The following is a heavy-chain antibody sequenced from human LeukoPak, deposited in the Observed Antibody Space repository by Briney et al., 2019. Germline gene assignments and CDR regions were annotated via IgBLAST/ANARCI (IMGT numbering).Heavy chain of an antibody. CDR1: GDSISSYY. D-gene: IGHD3-10*01. V-gene: IGHV4-39*07. Sequence: SETLSLTCTVSGDSISSYYWGWIRQPPGKGLEWIGSIYYSGSTYYNPSLKSRVTISVDTSKNQFSLKLSSVTAADTAVYYCARDRGWFDPWGQGTLVTVSS. CDR2: IYYSGST. J-gene: IGHJ5*02. CDR3: ARDRGWFDP.